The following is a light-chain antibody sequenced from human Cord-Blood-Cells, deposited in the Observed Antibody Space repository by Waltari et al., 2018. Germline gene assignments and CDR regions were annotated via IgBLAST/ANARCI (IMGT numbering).Light chain of an antibody. J-gene: IGLJ7*01. CDR2: GNS. V-gene: IGLV1-40*01. CDR1: SPNMRAGYD. CDR3: QAYDSSLSGFAV. Sequence: QSVLTPPPSVSGAPGQRVTIPCTGSSPNMRAGYDVHWHQQLPGTAPKLLIYGNSNRPSGVPDRFSGSKSCTSASLAITGLQAEDEADYYCQAYDSSLSGFAVFGGGTQLTVL.